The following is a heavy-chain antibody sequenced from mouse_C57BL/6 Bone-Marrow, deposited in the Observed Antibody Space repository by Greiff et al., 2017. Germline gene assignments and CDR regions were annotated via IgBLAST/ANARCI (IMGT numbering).Heavy chain of an antibody. CDR1: GFTFSDFY. V-gene: IGHV7-1*01. CDR3: ARDAGDYDGFYYAMDY. Sequence: EVKVVESGGGLVQSGRSLRLSCATSGFTFSDFYMEWVRQAPGKGLEWIAASRNKANDYTTEYSASVKGRFIVSRDTSQSILYLQMNALRAEDTAIYYCARDAGDYDGFYYAMDYWGQGTSVTVSS. D-gene: IGHD2-4*01. J-gene: IGHJ4*01. CDR2: SRNKANDYTT.